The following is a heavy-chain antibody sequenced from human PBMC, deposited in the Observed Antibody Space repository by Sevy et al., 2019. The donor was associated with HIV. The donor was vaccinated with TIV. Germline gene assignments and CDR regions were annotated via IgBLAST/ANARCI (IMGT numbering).Heavy chain of an antibody. Sequence: SETLSLTCAVYGGSFSGYYWSWIRQPPGKGLEWIGEINHSGSTNYNPSLKSRVTISVDTSKNQFSLKLGSVTAADTAVYYCARGQSITIFGVVITRAWFDPWGQGTLVTVSS. CDR1: GGSFSGYY. CDR2: INHSGST. J-gene: IGHJ5*02. CDR3: ARGQSITIFGVVITRAWFDP. D-gene: IGHD3-3*01. V-gene: IGHV4-34*01.